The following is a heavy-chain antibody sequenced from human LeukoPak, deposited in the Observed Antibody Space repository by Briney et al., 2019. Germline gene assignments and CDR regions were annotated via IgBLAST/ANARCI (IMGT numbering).Heavy chain of an antibody. J-gene: IGHJ6*02. CDR2: IWNDGDTK. CDR3: ARGFYGTGNYYTVYGMDV. Sequence: GGSLRLSCTASGISFSSYGMYWVRQAPGKGLEWVAVIWNDGDTKCYADSVKGRFAISSDIPNNTLYLQMNSLRAEDTAIYYCARGFYGTGNYYTVYGMDVWGQGTTVTVSS. V-gene: IGHV3-33*01. CDR1: GISFSSYG. D-gene: IGHD3-3*01.